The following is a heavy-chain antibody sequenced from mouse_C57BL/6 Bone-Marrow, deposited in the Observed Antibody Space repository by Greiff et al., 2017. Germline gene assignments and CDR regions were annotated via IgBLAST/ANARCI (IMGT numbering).Heavy chain of an antibody. CDR3: ARWGTTVVPYWYFDV. D-gene: IGHD1-1*01. CDR1: GYTSTSYW. V-gene: IGHV1-72*01. CDR2: IDANSGGT. Sequence: QVQLQQPGAELVKPGASVKLSCKAPGYTSTSYWMHWVKQRPGRGLEGIGRIDANSGGTKYNEKFKSKATMTVDKPSSTAYMQLISLTSEDSAVYYCARWGTTVVPYWYFDVWGTGTTVTVSS. J-gene: IGHJ1*03.